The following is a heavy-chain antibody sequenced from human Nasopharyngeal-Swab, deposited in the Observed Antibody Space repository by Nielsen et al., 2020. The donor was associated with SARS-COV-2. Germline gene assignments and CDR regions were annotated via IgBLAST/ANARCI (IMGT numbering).Heavy chain of an antibody. CDR1: GFTFSSYG. CDR2: IRYDGSNK. CDR3: AKDMTAKYCSSTSCQREDAFYI. V-gene: IGHV3-30*02. J-gene: IGHJ3*02. D-gene: IGHD2-2*01. Sequence: GESLKISCAASGFTFSSYGMHWVRQAPGKGLEWVAFIRYDGSNKYYADSVKGRFTISRDNSKNTLYLQMNSLRAEDTAVYYCAKDMTAKYCSSTSCQREDAFYIWGQGTMVTVSS.